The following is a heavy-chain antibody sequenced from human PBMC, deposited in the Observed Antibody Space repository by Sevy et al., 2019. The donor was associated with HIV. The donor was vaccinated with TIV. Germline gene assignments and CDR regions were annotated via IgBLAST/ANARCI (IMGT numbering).Heavy chain of an antibody. CDR1: GFTFGDYC. CDR3: TRWKAAQSIFDY. V-gene: IGHV3-49*04. Sequence: GVSLRLSCTASGFTFGDYCMSWVRQAPGKGLEWVAFLKSDVYGGTVDHAASVRGRFVISRDDSKTIAYLQMNDLKTEDTCVYYCTRWKAAQSIFDYWGQGALVTVSS. J-gene: IGHJ4*02. D-gene: IGHD6-13*01. CDR2: LKSDVYGGTV.